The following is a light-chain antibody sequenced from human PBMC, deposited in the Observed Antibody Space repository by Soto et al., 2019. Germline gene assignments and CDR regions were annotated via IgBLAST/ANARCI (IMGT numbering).Light chain of an antibody. V-gene: IGLV1-44*01. Sequence: QSVLTQPPSASGTPGQRVTISCSGSSSNIGTNTVNWYQQLPGTAPKLLIYSNNQRPSGVPDRFSGSKSGTSASLAISGLQSEDEADYYCAAWDASLKGVFGGGTKLTVL. J-gene: IGLJ2*01. CDR3: AAWDASLKGV. CDR2: SNN. CDR1: SSNIGTNT.